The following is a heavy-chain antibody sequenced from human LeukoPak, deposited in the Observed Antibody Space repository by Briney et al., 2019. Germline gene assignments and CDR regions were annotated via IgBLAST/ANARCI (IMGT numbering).Heavy chain of an antibody. CDR2: ITSSGDDI. V-gene: IGHV3-11*01. CDR3: ASDIVATSGDF. D-gene: IGHD5-12*01. J-gene: IGHJ4*02. Sequence: SGGSLRLSCAASGFTFSDYYMSWIRQAPGKGLEWVAYITSSGDDIYYADSVKGRFTISRDNAKNALFLRMSSLRVEDTATYYCASDIVATSGDFWGQGALVSVSS. CDR1: GFTFSDYY.